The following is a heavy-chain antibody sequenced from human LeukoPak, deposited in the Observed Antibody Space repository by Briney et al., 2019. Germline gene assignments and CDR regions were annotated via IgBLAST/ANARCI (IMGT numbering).Heavy chain of an antibody. CDR1: GFSFGNYA. Sequence: GGSLRLSCVASGFSFGNYAMSWVRQAPGKGLQWVSQISGTGGATWYAGFARDRFTISRDNSKKTLYLQMSGLRVEDTAMYYCVKDPRDTYGANWFVSWGQGTLLIVSS. V-gene: IGHV3-23*01. J-gene: IGHJ5*01. CDR2: ISGTGGAT. D-gene: IGHD2-21*01. CDR3: VKDPRDTYGANWFVS.